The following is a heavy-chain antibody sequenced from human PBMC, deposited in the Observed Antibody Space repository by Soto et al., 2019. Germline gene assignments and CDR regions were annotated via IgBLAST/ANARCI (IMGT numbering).Heavy chain of an antibody. CDR1: GYTFTSYG. D-gene: IGHD1-1*01. CDR3: ARGRYGDY. J-gene: IGHJ4*02. Sequence: QVHLVRSGAEVKKPGASVKVSCKASGYTFTSYGITWVRQAPGQGLEWMGWISAHNGNTDYTQKLQGRVIVTRDTSTSTAYMELRSLRSDVTAVYYCARGRYGDYWGQGALVTVSS. V-gene: IGHV1-18*01. CDR2: ISAHNGNT.